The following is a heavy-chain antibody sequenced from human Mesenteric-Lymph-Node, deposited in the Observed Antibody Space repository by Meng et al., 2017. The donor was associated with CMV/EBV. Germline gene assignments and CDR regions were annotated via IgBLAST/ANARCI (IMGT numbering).Heavy chain of an antibody. Sequence: SETLSLTCTVSDYSISSGHYWGWIRQPPGKGLEWIVSIDYSGSTYYNPSLKSRVTISVDTSKNQFSLKLSSVTAADTAVYYCARLRRGKNTIFGVTPDWYFDLWGRGTLVTVSS. J-gene: IGHJ2*01. D-gene: IGHD3-3*01. CDR1: DYSISSGHY. V-gene: IGHV4-38-2*02. CDR3: ARLRRGKNTIFGVTPDWYFDL. CDR2: IDYSGST.